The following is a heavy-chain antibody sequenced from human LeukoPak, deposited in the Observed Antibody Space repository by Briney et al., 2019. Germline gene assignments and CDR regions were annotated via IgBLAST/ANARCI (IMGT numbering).Heavy chain of an antibody. Sequence: SQTLSLTCAISGDSVSSNSAAWNWIRQSPSRGLEWLGRTYYRSKWYNDYAVSVKSRITINPDTSKNQFSLQLNSVTPEDTAVYYCARGDQEPDLHYYYGMDVWGQGTTVTVSS. J-gene: IGHJ6*02. V-gene: IGHV6-1*01. D-gene: IGHD1-14*01. CDR3: ARGDQEPDLHYYYGMDV. CDR1: GDSVSSNSAA. CDR2: TYYRSKWYN.